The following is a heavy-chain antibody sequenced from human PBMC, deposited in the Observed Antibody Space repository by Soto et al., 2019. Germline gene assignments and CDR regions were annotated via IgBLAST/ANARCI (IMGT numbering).Heavy chain of an antibody. CDR1: GYSFTSYW. D-gene: IGHD3-9*01. CDR3: ARLPSALPYFDWLHPFDY. V-gene: IGHV5-51*01. J-gene: IGHJ4*02. Sequence: RGESLKISCKGSGYSFTSYWIGWVRQMPGKGLEWMGIIYPGDSDTRYSPSFQGQVTISADKSISTAYLQWSSLKASDTAMYYCARLPSALPYFDWLHPFDYWGQGTLVTVSS. CDR2: IYPGDSDT.